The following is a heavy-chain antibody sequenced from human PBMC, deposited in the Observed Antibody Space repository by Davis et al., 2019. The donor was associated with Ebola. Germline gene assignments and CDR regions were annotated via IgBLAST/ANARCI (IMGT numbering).Heavy chain of an antibody. D-gene: IGHD2/OR15-2a*01. CDR3: AKDNRNIWSEV. Sequence: GGSLRLSCSASGFIFSTYVMSWVRQAPGKGLEWVSTSGTSADTYYADSVKGRFTISRDNSKNTLYLQMNGLRVEDTAIYYCAKDNRNIWSEVWGQGTMVTVSS. CDR1: GFIFSTYV. CDR2: SGTSADT. J-gene: IGHJ3*01. V-gene: IGHV3-23*01.